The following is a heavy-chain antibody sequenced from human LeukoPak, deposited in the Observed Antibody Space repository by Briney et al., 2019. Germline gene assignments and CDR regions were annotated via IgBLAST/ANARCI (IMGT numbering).Heavy chain of an antibody. CDR2: IWNDGSNK. Sequence: GGSLRLSSAASGFTFSSYGMHWVRQAPGKGLEWVAVIWNDGSNKYYADSVKGRFTISRDNSKNPLYLQMNSLRAEGTAVYYCARIHSLYYSDSSGYGAFDIWGQGTMVTVSS. D-gene: IGHD3-22*01. J-gene: IGHJ3*02. CDR3: ARIHSLYYSDSSGYGAFDI. V-gene: IGHV3-33*01. CDR1: GFTFSSYG.